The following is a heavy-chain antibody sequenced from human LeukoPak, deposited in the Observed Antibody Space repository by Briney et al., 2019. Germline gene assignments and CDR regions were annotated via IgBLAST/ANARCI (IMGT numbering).Heavy chain of an antibody. J-gene: IGHJ5*02. V-gene: IGHV4-59*01. CDR1: GGSISSYY. CDR2: IYYSGST. CDR3: ASNSKVNWFDP. D-gene: IGHD4-23*01. Sequence: SETLSLTCTVSGGSISSYYWSWIRQPPGKGLEWIGYIYYSGSTNYNPSHKSRVTIAVDTSKNQFSLKLSSVTAADTAVYYCASNSKVNWFDPWGQGTLVTVSS.